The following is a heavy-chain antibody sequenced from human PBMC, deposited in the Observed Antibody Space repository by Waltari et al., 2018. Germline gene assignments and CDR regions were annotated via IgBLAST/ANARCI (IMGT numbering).Heavy chain of an antibody. V-gene: IGHV3-7*01. CDR2: IKQDGSGK. CDR3: ARGTWFGELTFPNLDY. D-gene: IGHD3-10*01. CDR1: GFTFSNYW. J-gene: IGHJ4*02. Sequence: EVQLVESGGGLVQPGGSLRLSCAASGFTFSNYWMSWVRQAPGEGLEGGASIKQDGSGKYYVDSVKGRFTISRDNAKNSLYLQMNSLRAEDTAVYYCARGTWFGELTFPNLDYWGQGTLVTVSS.